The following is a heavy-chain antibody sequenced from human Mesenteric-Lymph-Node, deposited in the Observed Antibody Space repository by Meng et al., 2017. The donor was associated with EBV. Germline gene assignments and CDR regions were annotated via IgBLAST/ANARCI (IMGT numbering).Heavy chain of an antibody. CDR1: GFTFSSYH. CDR2: ISSNSTYI. V-gene: IGHV3-21*01. Sequence: EVXLVESGGXRVKPGGSLRLSCAASGFTFSSYHMNWVRQAPGKGLEWVSSISSNSTYIYYADSVKGRLTISRDNAKNSLYLQMNSLRAEDTAVYYCASGAVPGYWGQGTLVTVSS. D-gene: IGHD3-10*01. J-gene: IGHJ4*02. CDR3: ASGAVPGY.